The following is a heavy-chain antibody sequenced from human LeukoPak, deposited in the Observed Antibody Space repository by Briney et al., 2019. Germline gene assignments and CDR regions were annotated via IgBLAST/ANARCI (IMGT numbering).Heavy chain of an antibody. CDR2: ISGGGGTT. D-gene: IGHD5-18*01. CDR3: TKGTIWLPFDY. Sequence: PGGSLRLSCAASGFTFSSYAMTWVRQAPGKGLEWVSTISGGGGTTYYADSVKGRFTISRDNSKNTLYLQMNSLRAEDTAVYYCTKGTIWLPFDYWGQGTLVTVSS. CDR1: GFTFSSYA. J-gene: IGHJ4*02. V-gene: IGHV3-23*01.